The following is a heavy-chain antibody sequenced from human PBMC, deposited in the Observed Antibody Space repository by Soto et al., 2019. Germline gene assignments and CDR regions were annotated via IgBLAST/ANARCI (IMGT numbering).Heavy chain of an antibody. J-gene: IGHJ6*02. CDR3: ARDSSSGWSAYYYYYGMDV. V-gene: IGHV1-46*01. CDR1: GYTFTSYY. Sequence: ASVKVSCKASGYTFTSYYMHWVRQAPGQGLGWMGIINPSGGSTSYAQKFQGRVTMTRDTSTSTVYMELSSLRSEDTAVYYCARDSSSGWSAYYYYYGMDVWRQRTTVTVSS. CDR2: INPSGGST. D-gene: IGHD6-19*01.